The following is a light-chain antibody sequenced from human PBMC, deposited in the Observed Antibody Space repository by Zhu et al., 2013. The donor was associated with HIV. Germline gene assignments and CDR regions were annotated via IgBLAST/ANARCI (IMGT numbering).Light chain of an antibody. Sequence: EIVLTQSPGTLSLSPGERATLSCRASQSVTNSYLAWYQQKPGQAPRLLIYGASVRATGIPDRFRGSGSGTDFTLTISRLEPEDFALYYCQQYTSSPPLTFGGGTKVEVK. J-gene: IGKJ4*01. CDR1: QSVTNSY. V-gene: IGKV3-20*01. CDR2: GAS. CDR3: QQYTSSPPLT.